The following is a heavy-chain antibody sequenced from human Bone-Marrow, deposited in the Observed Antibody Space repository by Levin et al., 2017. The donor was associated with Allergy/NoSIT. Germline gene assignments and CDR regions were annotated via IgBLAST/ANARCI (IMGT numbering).Heavy chain of an antibody. D-gene: IGHD3-22*01. CDR3: AKELLASGDSSGLLDY. J-gene: IGHJ4*02. CDR1: GFTFSSYA. Sequence: GGSLRLSCAASGFTFSSYAMSWVRQAPGKGLEWVSAISGSGGSTYYADSVKGRFTISRDNSKNTLYLQMNSLRAEDTAVYYCAKELLASGDSSGLLDYWGQGTLVTVSS. CDR2: ISGSGGST. V-gene: IGHV3-23*01.